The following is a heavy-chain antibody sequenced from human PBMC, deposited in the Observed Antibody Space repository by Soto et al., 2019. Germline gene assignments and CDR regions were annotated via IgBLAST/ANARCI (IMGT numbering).Heavy chain of an antibody. CDR1: GFTFSSYG. CDR3: WTHGMDV. V-gene: IGHV3-30*03. Sequence: PGGSLRLSCAASGFTFSSYGMHWVRQAPGKGLEWVAVISYDGSNKYYADSVKGRFTISRDNSKNTLYLQMNSLRAEDKAVYYCWTHGMDVWGQGTTVTVSS. CDR2: ISYDGSNK. J-gene: IGHJ6*02.